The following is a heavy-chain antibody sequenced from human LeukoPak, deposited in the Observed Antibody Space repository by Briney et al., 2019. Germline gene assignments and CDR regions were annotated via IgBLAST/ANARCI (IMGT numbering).Heavy chain of an antibody. J-gene: IGHJ4*02. Sequence: SVKVSCKASGGTFSSYAISCVRQAPGQGLEWMGGIIPIFGTANYAQKFQGRVTITADKSTSTAYMELSSLRSEDTAVYYCARTPYCSGGSCYSGYFDYWGQGTLVTVSS. CDR3: ARTPYCSGGSCYSGYFDY. CDR2: IIPIFGTA. V-gene: IGHV1-69*06. D-gene: IGHD2-15*01. CDR1: GGTFSSYA.